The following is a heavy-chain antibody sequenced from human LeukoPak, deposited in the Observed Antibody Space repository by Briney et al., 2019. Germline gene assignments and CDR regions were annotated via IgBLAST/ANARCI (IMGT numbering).Heavy chain of an antibody. CDR3: AKGRALEVVAAFNY. D-gene: IGHD2-15*01. V-gene: IGHV3-23*01. J-gene: IGHJ4*02. Sequence: GGSLRLSCAASGFTFSSYAMGWVRQARGKGLEWVSAISGSGANTYYADSVKGRFTISRDNSKNTLSLQMNTLRTDDTAVYYCAKGRALEVVAAFNYWGQGTVVTVSS. CDR1: GFTFSSYA. CDR2: ISGSGANT.